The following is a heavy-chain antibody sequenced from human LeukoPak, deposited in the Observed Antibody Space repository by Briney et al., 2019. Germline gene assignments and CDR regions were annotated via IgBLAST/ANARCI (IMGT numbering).Heavy chain of an antibody. V-gene: IGHV4-61*01. CDR1: GGSVSSGSYY. CDR3: ARDPFGGVFDY. CDR2: IYYSGST. Sequence: SETLSLTCTVSGGSVSSGSYYWSWIRQPPGKGLEWIGYIYYSGSTNYNPSLKSRVTISVDTSKNQFSLKLSSVAAADTAVYYCARDPFGGVFDYWGQGTLVTVSS. J-gene: IGHJ4*02. D-gene: IGHD2-8*02.